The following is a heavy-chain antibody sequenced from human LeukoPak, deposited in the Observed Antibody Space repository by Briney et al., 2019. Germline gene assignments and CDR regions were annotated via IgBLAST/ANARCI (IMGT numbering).Heavy chain of an antibody. CDR2: ISGSGGST. CDR1: GFTFSSCA. D-gene: IGHD2-2*01. V-gene: IGHV3-23*01. Sequence: SGGSLRLSCAASGFTFSSCAMSWVRQAPGKGLEWVSAISGSGGSTYYADSVKGRFTISRDNSKNTLYLQMNSLRAEDTAVYYCAKSYVVVPAASYPRGDWFDPWGQGTLVTVSS. J-gene: IGHJ5*02. CDR3: AKSYVVVPAASYPRGDWFDP.